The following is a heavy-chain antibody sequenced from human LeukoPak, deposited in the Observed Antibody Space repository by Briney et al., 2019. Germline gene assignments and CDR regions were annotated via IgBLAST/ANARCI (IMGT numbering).Heavy chain of an antibody. V-gene: IGHV1-69*05. D-gene: IGHD6-19*01. CDR1: GGTFSSYA. Sequence: GSSVKVSCKAPGGTFSSYAISWVRQAPGQGLEWMGGIIPIFGTANYAQKFQGRVTITTDESTSTAYMELSSLRSEDTAVYYCARDHPTRGIAVAGTDYYYYYMDVWGKGTTVTVSS. J-gene: IGHJ6*03. CDR3: ARDHPTRGIAVAGTDYYYYYMDV. CDR2: IIPIFGTA.